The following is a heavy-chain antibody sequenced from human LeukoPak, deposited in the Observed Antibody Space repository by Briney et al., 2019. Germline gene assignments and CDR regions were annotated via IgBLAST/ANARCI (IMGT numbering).Heavy chain of an antibody. D-gene: IGHD1-26*01. J-gene: IGHJ4*02. V-gene: IGHV1-2*06. CDR1: GYTFTGYY. Sequence: ASVKGSCKASGYTFTGYYMHWVRQAPGQGLEWMGRINPNSGGTNYAQKFQGRVTMTRDTSISTAYMELSRLRSDDTAVYYCARGELYSGSQDYWGQGTLVTVSS. CDR2: INPNSGGT. CDR3: ARGELYSGSQDY.